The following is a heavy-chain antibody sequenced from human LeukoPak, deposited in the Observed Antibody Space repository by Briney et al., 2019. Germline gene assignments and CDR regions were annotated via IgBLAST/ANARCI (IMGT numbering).Heavy chain of an antibody. Sequence: PGGSLRLSGAASGFTFSSYGMHWVRQAPGKGLVWVSVVTDSGGGTDYADSVKGRFTISRDNSKNSLDLQMNSLRAEDTAVYYCAKGAVAATRGNSYFDYWGQGTLVTVSS. V-gene: IGHV3-23*01. CDR1: GFTFSSYG. J-gene: IGHJ4*02. CDR2: VTDSGGGT. D-gene: IGHD6-19*01. CDR3: AKGAVAATRGNSYFDY.